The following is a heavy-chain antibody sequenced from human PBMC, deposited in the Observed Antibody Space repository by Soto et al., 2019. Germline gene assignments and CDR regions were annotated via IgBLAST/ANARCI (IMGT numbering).Heavy chain of an antibody. Sequence: ASVKVSCKASGYTFTSYDINWVRQATGQGLEWMGWMNPNSGNTGYAQKFQGRVTMTRNTPISTAYMELSSLGSEDTAVYYCASEGKVVPAAMPPWGFDIWGQGTMVTVSS. CDR2: MNPNSGNT. V-gene: IGHV1-8*01. J-gene: IGHJ3*02. CDR1: GYTFTSYD. D-gene: IGHD2-2*01. CDR3: ASEGKVVPAAMPPWGFDI.